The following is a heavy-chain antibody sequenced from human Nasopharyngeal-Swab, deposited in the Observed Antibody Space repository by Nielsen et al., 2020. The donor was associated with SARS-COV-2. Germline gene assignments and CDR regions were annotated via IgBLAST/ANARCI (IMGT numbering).Heavy chain of an antibody. Sequence: WIRQPPGKGLEWIGEINHSGSTNYNPSLKSRVTISVDTSKNQFSLKPSSVTAADTAAYYCARGSLVVVTIAPFDYWGQGTLVTVSS. CDR2: INHSGST. J-gene: IGHJ4*02. CDR3: ARGSLVVVTIAPFDY. V-gene: IGHV4-34*01. D-gene: IGHD3-22*01.